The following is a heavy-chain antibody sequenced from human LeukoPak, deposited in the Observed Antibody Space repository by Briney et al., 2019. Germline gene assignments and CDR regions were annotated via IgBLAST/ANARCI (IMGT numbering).Heavy chain of an antibody. D-gene: IGHD2-8*01. V-gene: IGHV3-30*18. CDR2: ISYEGSTI. CDR3: AKDLATKYALDY. Sequence: GGSLRLSCAASGFTFSSNAMHWVRQAPGRGLEWVAFISYEGSTIYYADSVKGRFTISRDNSKNTLSLQMHSLRAEDTAVYYCAKDLATKYALDYWGQGTLVTVSS. CDR1: GFTFSSNA. J-gene: IGHJ4*02.